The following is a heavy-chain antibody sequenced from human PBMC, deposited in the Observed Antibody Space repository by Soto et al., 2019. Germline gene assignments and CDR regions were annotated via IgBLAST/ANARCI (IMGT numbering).Heavy chain of an antibody. Sequence: RLGGSLRLSCEASGFLLSVSAVHWVRQASGKGLEWVGRIRNKANNYATAYAASVKGRFTVSRDDSKNTAYLQMNSLKTEDSAVYYCTRLEYDVDVWGQGTTVTVSS. V-gene: IGHV3-73*01. J-gene: IGHJ6*02. CDR1: GFLLSVSA. CDR3: TRLEYDVDV. CDR2: IRNKANNYAT.